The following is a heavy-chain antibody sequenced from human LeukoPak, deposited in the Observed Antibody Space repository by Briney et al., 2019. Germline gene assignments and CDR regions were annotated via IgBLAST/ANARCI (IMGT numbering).Heavy chain of an antibody. V-gene: IGHV4-39*01. J-gene: IGHJ3*02. CDR2: IHFTGTT. CDR3: ARQRDTASVGAFDT. Sequence: SSSYWGWIRQPPGKGLEWIGSIHFTGTTYYNSSLQSRLTISVDTSKNLFSLKLTSVTATDTALYYCARQRDTASVGAFDTWGQGTMVIVSP. D-gene: IGHD2-2*02. CDR1: SSSY.